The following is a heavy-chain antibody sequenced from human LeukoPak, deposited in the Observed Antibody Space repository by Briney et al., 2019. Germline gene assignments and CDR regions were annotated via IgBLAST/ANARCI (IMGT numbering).Heavy chain of an antibody. CDR1: GIPFSDYY. CDR3: AAGTAADF. CDR2: ISSSSSYT. Sequence: GGSLRLSCVVSGIPFSDYYMNWIRQAPGKGLGWISYISSSSSYTDYADSVKGRFTISRDNAKSALYLHLNSLRLEDTAVYYCAAGTAADFWGQGTLVTVSS. D-gene: IGHD6-13*01. V-gene: IGHV3-11*03. J-gene: IGHJ4*02.